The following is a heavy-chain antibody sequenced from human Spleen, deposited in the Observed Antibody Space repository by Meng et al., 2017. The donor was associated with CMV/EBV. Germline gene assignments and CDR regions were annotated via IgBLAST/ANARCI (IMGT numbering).Heavy chain of an antibody. Sequence: ASVKVSCKASGYTFTGYYMHWVRQAPGQGLEWMGWINPNSGGTNYAQKFQGRVTMTRDTSISTAYMELSRLRAEDTAVYYCVRDGSYDFWSGWDYWGQGTLVTVSS. CDR2: INPNSGGT. CDR3: VRDGSYDFWSGWDY. V-gene: IGHV1-2*02. J-gene: IGHJ4*02. D-gene: IGHD3-3*01. CDR1: GYTFTGYY.